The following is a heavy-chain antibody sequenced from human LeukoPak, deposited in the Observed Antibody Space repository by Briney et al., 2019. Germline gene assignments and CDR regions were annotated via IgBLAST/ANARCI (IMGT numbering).Heavy chain of an antibody. V-gene: IGHV5-51*01. CDR3: ARRASRDGYNGAGLGAFDI. CDR2: IYPGDSDT. CDR1: GYSFTSYW. Sequence: GESLKISCKGSGYSFTSYWIGWVRQMPGKGLEWVGIIYPGDSDTRYSPSFQGQVTISADKSISTAYLQWSSLKASDTAMYYCARRASRDGYNGAGLGAFDIWGQGTMVTVSS. D-gene: IGHD5-24*01. J-gene: IGHJ3*02.